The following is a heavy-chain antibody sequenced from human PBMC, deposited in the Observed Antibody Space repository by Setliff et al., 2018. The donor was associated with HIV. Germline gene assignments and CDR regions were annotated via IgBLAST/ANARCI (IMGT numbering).Heavy chain of an antibody. CDR1: GGSISSGSYY. J-gene: IGHJ3*02. D-gene: IGHD2-15*01. Sequence: PSETLSLTCTVSGGSISSGSYYWSWIRQPAGKGLEWIGHIYTSGSTNYNPSPKSRVTISVDTSKNQFSLKLSSVTAADTAVYYCARAGAATRKAFDIWGQGTMVTVSS. V-gene: IGHV4-61*09. CDR3: ARAGAATRKAFDI. CDR2: IYTSGST.